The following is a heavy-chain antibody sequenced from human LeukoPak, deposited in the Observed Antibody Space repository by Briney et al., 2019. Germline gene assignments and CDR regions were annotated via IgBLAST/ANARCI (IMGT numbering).Heavy chain of an antibody. CDR3: ARYRHLGY. V-gene: IGHV3-7*01. J-gene: IGHJ4*02. Sequence: GGSLRLSCAASGFTVSSNYMSWVRQAPGKGLGWVANINQNGGEKYYVDSVKGRFTISRDNGKNSLYLQMNSLRAEDTAVYYCARYRHLGYWGQGTLVTVSS. CDR2: INQNGGEK. CDR1: GFTVSSNY.